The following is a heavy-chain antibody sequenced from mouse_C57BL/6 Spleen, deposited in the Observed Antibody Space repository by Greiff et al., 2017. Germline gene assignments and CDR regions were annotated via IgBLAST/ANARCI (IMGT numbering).Heavy chain of an antibody. CDR2: IYPGDGDT. D-gene: IGHD1-1*01. V-gene: IGHV1-80*01. Sequence: VQLQQSGAELVKPGASVKISCKASGYAFSSYWMNWVKQRPGKGLEWIGQIYPGDGDTNYNGKFKGKATLTADKSSSPAYMQLSSLTSEDSAVYFCASTQYYCGSSYGFAYWGQGTLVTVSA. J-gene: IGHJ3*01. CDR1: GYAFSSYW. CDR3: ASTQYYCGSSYGFAY.